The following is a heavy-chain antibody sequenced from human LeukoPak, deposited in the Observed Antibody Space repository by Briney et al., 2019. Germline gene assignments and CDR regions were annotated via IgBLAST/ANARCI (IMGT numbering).Heavy chain of an antibody. CDR3: ARTDSSGWYYFDY. Sequence: PSETLSLTCTVSGGSISSYYWSWLRQPPGKGLEWIGYIYYSGSTNYNPSLKSRVTISVDTSKNQFSLKLSSGTAADTAVYYCARTDSSGWYYFDYWGQGTLVTVSS. CDR2: IYYSGST. D-gene: IGHD6-19*01. V-gene: IGHV4-59*08. J-gene: IGHJ4*02. CDR1: GGSISSYY.